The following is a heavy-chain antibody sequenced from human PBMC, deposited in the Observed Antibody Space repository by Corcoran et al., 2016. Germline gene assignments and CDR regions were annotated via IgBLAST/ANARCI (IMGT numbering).Heavy chain of an antibody. CDR3: ARKHPRYGYFDY. D-gene: IGHD3-10*01. CDR2: INHSGST. Sequence: QVQLQQWGAGLLKPSETLSLTCAVYGGSFSGYYWSWIRQPPGKGLGWIGEINHSGSTNYNPSLKSRVTISVDTSKNQFSLKLSSVTAADTAVYYCARKHPRYGYFDYWGQGTLVTVSS. V-gene: IGHV4-34*01. J-gene: IGHJ4*02. CDR1: GGSFSGYY.